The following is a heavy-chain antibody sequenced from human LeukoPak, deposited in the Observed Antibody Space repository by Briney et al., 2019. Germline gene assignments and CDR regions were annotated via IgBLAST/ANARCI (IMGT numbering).Heavy chain of an antibody. CDR1: GFSFSSYA. V-gene: IGHV3-23*01. CDR2: ISGSGGST. Sequence: QPGGSLRLSCAASGFSFSSYAMSWVRQAPGKGLEWVSAISGSGGSTYYADSVKGRFTISRDNSKNTLYLHMNSLRAEDTAVYYCAKGSDGWVVLRVFDYWGQGSLVTVSS. D-gene: IGHD2-2*01. J-gene: IGHJ4*02. CDR3: AKGSDGWVVLRVFDY.